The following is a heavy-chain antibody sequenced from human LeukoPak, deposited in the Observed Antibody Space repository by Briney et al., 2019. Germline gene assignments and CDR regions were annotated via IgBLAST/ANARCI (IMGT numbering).Heavy chain of an antibody. J-gene: IGHJ3*02. CDR1: GYTFTNYG. Sequence: ASVKVSCKASGYTFTNYGISWVRQAPGQGLEWMGWISAYNGNTNYAQKLQGRVTMTTDTSTSTAYMELRSLRSDDTAVYYCARRVLPYYYDSSGYKAFDIWGQGTMVTVSS. V-gene: IGHV1-18*01. CDR3: ARRVLPYYYDSSGYKAFDI. D-gene: IGHD3-22*01. CDR2: ISAYNGNT.